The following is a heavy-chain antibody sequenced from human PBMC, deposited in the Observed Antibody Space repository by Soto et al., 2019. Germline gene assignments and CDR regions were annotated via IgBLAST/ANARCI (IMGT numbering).Heavy chain of an antibody. Sequence: QVQLVQSGAEVKKPGASVKVSCKTSGYTFSSYGFSWVRQAPGQGLEWIGWISGYNGNTNYAQMFKGRFTMTTDTSTSTAYMELRSLRSDDTAVYYCAREGQLGYWGQGTLVTVSS. CDR2: ISGYNGNT. D-gene: IGHD6-6*01. CDR3: AREGQLGY. CDR1: GYTFSSYG. J-gene: IGHJ4*02. V-gene: IGHV1-18*01.